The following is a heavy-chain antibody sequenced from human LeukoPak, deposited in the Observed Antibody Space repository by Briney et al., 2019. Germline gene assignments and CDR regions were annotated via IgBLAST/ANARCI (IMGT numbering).Heavy chain of an antibody. CDR2: INPNSGGT. CDR3: AKDGVAANGHWDWLDP. J-gene: IGHJ5*02. D-gene: IGHD2-15*01. Sequence: ASVKVSCKASGYTFTGYYMHWVRQAPGQGLEWMGWINPNSGGTNYAQKFQGRVTMTRDTSISTAYMELSRLRSDDTAVYYCAKDGVAANGHWDWLDPWGQGTLVTVSS. V-gene: IGHV1-2*02. CDR1: GYTFTGYY.